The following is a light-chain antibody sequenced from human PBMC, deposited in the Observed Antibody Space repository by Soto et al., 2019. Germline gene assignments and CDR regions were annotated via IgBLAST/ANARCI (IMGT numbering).Light chain of an antibody. CDR1: QSVSIK. V-gene: IGKV3-11*01. CDR2: AAS. Sequence: EIVMTQSPATLSVSPGERATLSCRASQSVSIKLAWYQQRPGQAPRLLIYAASNRATGIPARFSGSGSGTDFTLTISSLEPEDFAVYYCQQRNNWPPVTFGGGTKVDIK. CDR3: QQRNNWPPVT. J-gene: IGKJ4*01.